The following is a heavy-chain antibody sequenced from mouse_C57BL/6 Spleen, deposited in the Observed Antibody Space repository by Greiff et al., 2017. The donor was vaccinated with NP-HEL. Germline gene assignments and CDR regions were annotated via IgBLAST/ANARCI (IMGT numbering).Heavy chain of an antibody. J-gene: IGHJ3*01. Sequence: VKLMESGPGLVAPSQSLSITCTVSGFSLTSYGVDWVRQSPGKGLEWLGVIWGVGSTNYNSALKSRLSISKDNSKSQVFLKMNSLQTDDTAMYYCAIGSSYRFAYWGQGTLVTVSA. CDR2: IWGVGST. V-gene: IGHV2-6*01. D-gene: IGHD1-1*01. CDR3: AIGSSYRFAY. CDR1: GFSLTSYG.